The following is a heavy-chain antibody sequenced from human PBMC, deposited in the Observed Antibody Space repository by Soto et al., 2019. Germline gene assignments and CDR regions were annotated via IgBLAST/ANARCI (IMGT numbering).Heavy chain of an antibody. Sequence: GGSLRLSCAASGFTFSSYAMSWVRQAPGKGLEWVSAISGSGGSTYYADSVKGRFTISRDNSKNTLYLQMNSLRAEDTAVYYCAKDTGYSSGWYSDYWGQGTLVTVSS. CDR3: AKDTGYSSGWYSDY. CDR1: GFTFSSYA. D-gene: IGHD6-19*01. J-gene: IGHJ4*02. V-gene: IGHV3-23*01. CDR2: ISGSGGST.